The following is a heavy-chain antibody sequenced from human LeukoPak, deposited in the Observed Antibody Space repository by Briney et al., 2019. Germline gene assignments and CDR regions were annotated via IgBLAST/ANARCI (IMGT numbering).Heavy chain of an antibody. Sequence: SETLSLTCTVSGGSINSGGYYWSWIRQHPGKGLEWLGYIYYRGNTHYNSSLKSRVAISVDTSKNQFSLKLNSVTAADSAVYYCAREDHDYFAMDVWGQGTTVTVSS. V-gene: IGHV4-31*03. CDR3: AREDHDYFAMDV. J-gene: IGHJ6*02. CDR2: IYYRGNT. CDR1: GGSINSGGYY.